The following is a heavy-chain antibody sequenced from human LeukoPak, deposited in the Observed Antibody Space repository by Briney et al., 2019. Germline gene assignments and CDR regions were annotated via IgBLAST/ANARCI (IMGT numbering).Heavy chain of an antibody. CDR1: GFTFSSYW. CDR2: TKQDGSEK. J-gene: IGHJ4*02. D-gene: IGHD6-13*01. V-gene: IGHV3-7*01. Sequence: GSLRLSCAASGFTFSSYWMNWVRQAPGKGLEWVATTKQDGSEKCYVDSVKGRFTISRDNAKNSLYLQMNSLRAEDTAVYYCARESSSSLIDYWGQGTLVTVSS. CDR3: ARESSSSLIDY.